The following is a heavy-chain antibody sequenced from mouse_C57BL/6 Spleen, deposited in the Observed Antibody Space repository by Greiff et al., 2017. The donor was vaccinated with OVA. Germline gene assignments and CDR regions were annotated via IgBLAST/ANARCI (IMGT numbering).Heavy chain of an antibody. CDR2: IDPETGGT. CDR3: TRGGTTVVRSYDD. CDR1: GYTFPDYD. Sequence: QVQLQQSGAELVRPGASVTLSCTASGYTFPDYDMHWVKQTPVHGLEWIGAIDPETGGTAYTQKFTGKAIMTADKSSSTASLELRSLTSEDSAVYYCTRGGTTVVRSYDDWGKGTTLTGAS. D-gene: IGHD1-1*01. V-gene: IGHV1-15*01. J-gene: IGHJ2*01.